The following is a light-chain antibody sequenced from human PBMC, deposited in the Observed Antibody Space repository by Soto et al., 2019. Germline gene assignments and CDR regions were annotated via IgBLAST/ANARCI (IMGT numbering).Light chain of an antibody. V-gene: IGKV3-11*01. CDR1: QSVGSY. Sequence: EIVLSQSPATLSLSPGDRATLSCRASQSVGSYLAWYQQKPGQAPRLLIYDASDRATGIPARFSGSGSGTDFTLTISSLEPEDFAVYYCQQRSSWPRTFGQGTKVEIK. CDR2: DAS. J-gene: IGKJ1*01. CDR3: QQRSSWPRT.